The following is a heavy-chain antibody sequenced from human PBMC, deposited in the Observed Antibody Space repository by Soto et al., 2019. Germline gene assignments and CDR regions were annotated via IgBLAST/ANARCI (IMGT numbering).Heavy chain of an antibody. Sequence: QVQLQESGPGLVKPSETLSLTCTVSGGSISSYYWSWIRQPPGKGLEWIGYIYYSGSTNYNPSLTSRVTISVDTSKNQFSLKLSSVTAADTAVYYCARSRRDYVWGSYRPAMPFDIWGQGTMVTVSS. CDR1: GGSISSYY. CDR3: ARSRRDYVWGSYRPAMPFDI. J-gene: IGHJ3*02. V-gene: IGHV4-59*01. D-gene: IGHD3-16*02. CDR2: IYYSGST.